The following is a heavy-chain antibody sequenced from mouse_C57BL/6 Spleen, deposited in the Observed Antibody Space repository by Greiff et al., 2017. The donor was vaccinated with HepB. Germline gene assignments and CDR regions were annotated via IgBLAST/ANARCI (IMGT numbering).Heavy chain of an antibody. CDR2: ISSGSSTI. Sequence: EVQLQQSGGGLVKPGGSLKLSCAASGFTFSDYGMHWVRQAPEKGLEWVAYISSGSSTIYYADTVKGRFTIPRDNAKNTLFLQMTSLRSEDTAMYYCARGDYDGPLFAYWGQGTLVTVSA. CDR3: ARGDYDGPLFAY. J-gene: IGHJ3*01. D-gene: IGHD2-4*01. V-gene: IGHV5-17*01. CDR1: GFTFSDYG.